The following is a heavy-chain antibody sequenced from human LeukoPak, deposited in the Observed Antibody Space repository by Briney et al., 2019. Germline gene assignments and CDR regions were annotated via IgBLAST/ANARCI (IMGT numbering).Heavy chain of an antibody. J-gene: IGHJ3*01. Sequence: SETLSLTCTVSGGSISTYYWSLIRQPAGKGLEWIGRIYASGNSNYNPSLKSRVTMSLDTSKNQFSLRLTSVTAADTAVYYCAREYSSSSGKNAFDVWGQGTMVTVSS. CDR2: IYASGNS. D-gene: IGHD6-6*01. V-gene: IGHV4-4*07. CDR3: AREYSSSSGKNAFDV. CDR1: GGSISTYY.